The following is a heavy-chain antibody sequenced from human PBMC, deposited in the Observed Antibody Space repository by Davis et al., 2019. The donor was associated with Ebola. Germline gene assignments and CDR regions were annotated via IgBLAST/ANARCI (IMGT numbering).Heavy chain of an antibody. J-gene: IGHJ4*02. CDR1: GGSISSSSYY. CDR2: IYYSGST. CDR3: ARGPNYVWGSYRYPY. D-gene: IGHD3-16*02. V-gene: IGHV4-39*01. Sequence: MPGGSLRLSCTVSGGSISSSSYYWGWIRQPPGKGLEWIGSIYYSGSTYYNPSLKSRVTISVDTSKNQFSLKLSSVTAADTAVYYCARGPNYVWGSYRYPYWGQGTLVTVSS.